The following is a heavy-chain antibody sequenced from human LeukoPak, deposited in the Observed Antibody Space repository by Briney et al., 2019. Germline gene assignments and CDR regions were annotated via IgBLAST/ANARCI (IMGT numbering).Heavy chain of an antibody. V-gene: IGHV5-51*01. CDR3: ARLVGKIISTAGPRAFDI. CDR2: ISLGDSDT. Sequence: GESLKISCKGSEFSFTSYWIAWVRQMPGKGLEWMGIISLGDSDTRYSPSFQGQVTISGDKSINTAYLQWSSLKASDTAMYYCARLVGKIISTAGPRAFDIWGQGTMVTVSS. CDR1: EFSFTSYW. J-gene: IGHJ3*02. D-gene: IGHD2-21*01.